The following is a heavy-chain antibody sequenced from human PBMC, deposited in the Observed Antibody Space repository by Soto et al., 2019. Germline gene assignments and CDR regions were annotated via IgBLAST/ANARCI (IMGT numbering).Heavy chain of an antibody. CDR2: IIPLFGLA. D-gene: IGHD2-2*01. CDR1: GGTFSTYA. J-gene: IGHJ6*02. Sequence: QVQLVQSGAEVKQPGSSVKVSCKASGGTFSTYAISWVRQAPGQGLEWMGGIIPLFGLANYEQKFQGRVRITADESTSTVYMGLTSLRSEDTALYYCARGQVDDTSYFHAMDVWGQGTTVTVSS. CDR3: ARGQVDDTSYFHAMDV. V-gene: IGHV1-69*12.